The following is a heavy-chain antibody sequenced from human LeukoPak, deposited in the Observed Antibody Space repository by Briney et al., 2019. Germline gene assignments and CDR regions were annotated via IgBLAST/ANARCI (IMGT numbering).Heavy chain of an antibody. CDR2: ISTGGSYI. V-gene: IGHV3-21*01. Sequence: GGSLRLSCAASGFTFSVYGMTWVRQAPGKGLEWVSSISTGGSYIYYADSVKGRFTISRDNAENSLYLQMNSLRAEDTAVYYCAREARGPHCSSTTCYHYYYYTDVWGKGTTVTVSS. D-gene: IGHD2-2*01. CDR1: GFTFSVYG. CDR3: AREARGPHCSSTTCYHYYYYTDV. J-gene: IGHJ6*03.